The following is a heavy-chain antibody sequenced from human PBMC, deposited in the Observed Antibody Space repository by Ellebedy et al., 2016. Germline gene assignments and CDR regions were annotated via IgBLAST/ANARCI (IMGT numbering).Heavy chain of an antibody. V-gene: IGHV4-31*03. D-gene: IGHD1-26*01. CDR3: ARSGGSYYLN. J-gene: IGHJ4*02. CDR2: IYYSGNT. CDR1: GGSISSGNYY. Sequence: LRLXCTVSGGSISSGNYYWNWIRQHPGKGLEWIGYIYYSGNTYYNPSLESRVVISVDTSKNQFSLKLASVTAADTAVYYCARSGGSYYLNWGQGALVTVSS.